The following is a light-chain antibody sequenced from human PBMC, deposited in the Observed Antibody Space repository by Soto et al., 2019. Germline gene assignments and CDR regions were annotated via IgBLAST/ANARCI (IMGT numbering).Light chain of an antibody. CDR2: DAS. V-gene: IGKV3-11*01. J-gene: IGKJ4*01. Sequence: EIVLTQSPATLSLSPGERATLSCRASQSINSHLAWYQQKRGQAPRLLIYDASNRATGIPARFSGSGSGTEFTLTISSLEPEDFAVYYCQQRSEWPPLTFGGGTKVEIK. CDR3: QQRSEWPPLT. CDR1: QSINSH.